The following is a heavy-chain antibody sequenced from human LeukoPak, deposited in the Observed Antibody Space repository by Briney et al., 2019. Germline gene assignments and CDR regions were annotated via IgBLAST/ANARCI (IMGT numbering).Heavy chain of an antibody. CDR2: MNPNSGNT. CDR3: ARGGQWLRYFDY. J-gene: IGHJ4*02. V-gene: IGHV1-8*02. CDR1: GYTFTSNG. Sequence: ASVKVSCRASGYTFTSNGISWVRQAPGQGLEWMGWMNPNSGNTGYAQKFQGRVTMTRNASISTAYMELSSLRSEDTAVYYCARGGQWLRYFDYWGQGTLVTVSS. D-gene: IGHD6-19*01.